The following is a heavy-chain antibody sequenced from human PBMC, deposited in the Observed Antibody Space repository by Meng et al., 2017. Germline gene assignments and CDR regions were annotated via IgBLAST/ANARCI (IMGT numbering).Heavy chain of an antibody. V-gene: IGHV1-69*01. CDR3: ARDDYSNYLPFDY. CDR2: IIPIFGTA. CDR1: EGTFSSYA. D-gene: IGHD4-11*01. Sequence: VVLVQCAAEGKKPGSSWKVPSKAAEGTFSSYANSWVRQAPGQGLEWMGGIIPIFGTANYAQKFQGRVTITADESTSTAYMELSSLRSEDTAVYYCARDDYSNYLPFDYWGQGTLVTVSS. J-gene: IGHJ4*02.